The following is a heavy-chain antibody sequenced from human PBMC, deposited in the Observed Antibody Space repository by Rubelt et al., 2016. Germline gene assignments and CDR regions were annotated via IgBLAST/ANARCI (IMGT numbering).Heavy chain of an antibody. CDR3: ARDHYYYYGMDV. V-gene: IGHV3-23*01. Sequence: VRQAPGKGLDWVAVIGDGGGKTYFADSVRGRFTISRDNSKNMLYLQMNSLRAEDTAVYYCARDHYYYYGMDVWGQGTTVTVSS. J-gene: IGHJ6*02. CDR2: IGDGGGKT.